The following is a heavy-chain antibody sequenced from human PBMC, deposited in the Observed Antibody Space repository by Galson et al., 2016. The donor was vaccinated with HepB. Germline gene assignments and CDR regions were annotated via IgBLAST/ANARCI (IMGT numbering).Heavy chain of an antibody. Sequence: ETLSLTCVVYGGPFGGYYWNWIRQPPGKGLEWIGEISHSGSTNYNPSLKSRLTISVHTSKNRFSLRLNSVTAADTAVYYCARGLPRSYYGMDVWGQGTTVTVSS. J-gene: IGHJ6*02. V-gene: IGHV4-34*01. CDR2: ISHSGST. CDR1: GGPFGGYY. CDR3: ARGLPRSYYGMDV.